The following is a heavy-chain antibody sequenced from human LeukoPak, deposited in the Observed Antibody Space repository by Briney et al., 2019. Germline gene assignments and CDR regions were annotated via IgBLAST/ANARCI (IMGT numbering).Heavy chain of an antibody. D-gene: IGHD3-22*01. CDR1: GFTFSNYG. J-gene: IGHJ6*03. CDR2: IGYNGNNK. V-gene: IGHV3-30*02. Sequence: GGSQRLSCAASGFTFSNYGVHGVRQAPGKGLEWVAFIGYNGNNKYYADSVKGRFTISRDNSKNTLYLQMNSLRAEDTAVYYCARDGNGYDSSGLLPGYMDVWGKGTTVTVSS. CDR3: ARDGNGYDSSGLLPGYMDV.